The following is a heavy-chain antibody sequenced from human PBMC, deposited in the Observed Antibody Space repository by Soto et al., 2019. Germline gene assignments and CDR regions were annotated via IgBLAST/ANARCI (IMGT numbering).Heavy chain of an antibody. CDR3: ARDGGLRYFDWLLDLYYYGMDV. CDR2: ISAYNGNT. V-gene: IGHV1-18*01. D-gene: IGHD3-9*01. CDR1: GYTFTSYG. Sequence: ASVKVSCKASGYTFTSYGISWVRQAPGQGLEWMGWISAYNGNTNYAQKLQGRVTMTTDTSTSTAYMELRSLRSDDTAVYYCARDGGLRYFDWLLDLYYYGMDVWGQGTTVTVS. J-gene: IGHJ6*02.